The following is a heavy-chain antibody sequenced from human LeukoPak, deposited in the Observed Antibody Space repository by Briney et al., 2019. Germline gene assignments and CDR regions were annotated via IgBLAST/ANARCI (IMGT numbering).Heavy chain of an antibody. Sequence: ASVKVSCKASGYTFTSYDINWERQATGQGLEWMGWMNPNSGNTGYAQKFQGRVTITRNTSISTAYMELSSLRSEDTAVYYCARGSNDFWSGASMDVWGKGTTVTVSS. CDR2: MNPNSGNT. V-gene: IGHV1-8*03. J-gene: IGHJ6*03. CDR1: GYTFTSYD. CDR3: ARGSNDFWSGASMDV. D-gene: IGHD3-3*01.